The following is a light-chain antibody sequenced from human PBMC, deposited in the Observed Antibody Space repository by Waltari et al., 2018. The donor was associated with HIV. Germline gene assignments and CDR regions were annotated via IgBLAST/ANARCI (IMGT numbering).Light chain of an antibody. J-gene: IGLJ3*02. V-gene: IGLV7-46*01. CDR3: LLSYGSVRL. Sequence: QTVVTQEPSLTVSPGGTVTLTCGSPTGTVTSDHHPYWFRQKPGQAPRTLSYDATDKHSWTPARFSPSFLGGKAALTLTAAQPEDEADYYCLLSYGSVRLFGGGTRLTV. CDR2: DAT. CDR1: TGTVTSDHH.